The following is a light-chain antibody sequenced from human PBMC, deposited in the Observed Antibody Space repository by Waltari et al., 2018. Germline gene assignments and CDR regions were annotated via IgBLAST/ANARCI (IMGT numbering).Light chain of an antibody. CDR2: GAS. J-gene: IGKJ1*01. CDR3: QQYGSSPWT. V-gene: IGKV3-20*01. Sequence: EVVLTQSPGTLSLSPGERATLTCRASQSVTGSHLAWYQQKPGQTPRLLIYGASSRATDIPDRFSGRGSGTDFSLTISTLEPEDFAVYYCQQYGSSPWTFCQGTKVESK. CDR1: QSVTGSH.